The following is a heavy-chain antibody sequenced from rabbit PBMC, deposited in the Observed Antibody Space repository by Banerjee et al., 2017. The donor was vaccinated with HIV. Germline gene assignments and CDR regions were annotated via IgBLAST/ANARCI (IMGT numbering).Heavy chain of an antibody. D-gene: IGHD2-1*01. J-gene: IGHJ3*01. V-gene: IGHV1S45*01. CDR1: GFTFSSYW. Sequence: QQQLEESGGGLLKPGGTLTLTCKASGFTFSSYWMCWVRQAPGKGLECIACIYAGSGSTYYASWAKGRFTISKTSSTTVTLQMTSLTAADTATYFCARDELNNDGDSFRLWGQGTLVTVS. CDR2: IYAGSGST. CDR3: ARDELNNDGDSFRL.